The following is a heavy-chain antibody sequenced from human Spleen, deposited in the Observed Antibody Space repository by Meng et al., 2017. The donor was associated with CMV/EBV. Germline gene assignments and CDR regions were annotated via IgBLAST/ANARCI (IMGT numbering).Heavy chain of an antibody. CDR1: GFTFSSYA. CDR2: IRGSGGST. CDR3: AKDRVVYDFSYSMDV. D-gene: IGHD3-3*01. V-gene: IGHV3-23*01. Sequence: GESLKISCAASGFTFSSYAMTWVRQAPGKGLEWVSAIRGSGGSTYYADSVEGRFTISRDNSKNTLYLQMNSLRTEDMASYYCAKDRVVYDFSYSMDVWGQGTTVTVSS. J-gene: IGHJ6*02.